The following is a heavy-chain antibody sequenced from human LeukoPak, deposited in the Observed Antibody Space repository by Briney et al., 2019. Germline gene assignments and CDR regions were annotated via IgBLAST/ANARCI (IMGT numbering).Heavy chain of an antibody. V-gene: IGHV3-48*02. Sequence: GGSLRLSCAASGFSVSSNYMSWVRQAPGKGLEWVSYISSSSSTIYYADSVKGRFTISRDNAKNSLYLQMNSLRNEDTAVYYCAKDPATYYDFWSGYGEPWGQGTLVTVSS. J-gene: IGHJ5*02. CDR2: ISSSSSTI. CDR1: GFSVSSNY. D-gene: IGHD3-3*01. CDR3: AKDPATYYDFWSGYGEP.